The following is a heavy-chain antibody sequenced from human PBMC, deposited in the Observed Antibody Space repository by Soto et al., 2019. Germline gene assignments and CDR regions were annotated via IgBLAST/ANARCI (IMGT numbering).Heavy chain of an antibody. CDR2: ISSDGSSK. CDR3: ARDLGKWNYDSSGYRRN. CDR1: GFTLTNNR. J-gene: IGHJ4*02. V-gene: IGHV3-30*03. Sequence: GGSLRLSCVASGFTLTNNRMHWVRQAPGQGLEWVAVISSDGSSKYDGDSVRRGFTISRDNSKNSLYLQMNSLTAEDTAVYYCARDLGKWNYDSSGYRRNWGQGTLVTVSS. D-gene: IGHD3-22*01.